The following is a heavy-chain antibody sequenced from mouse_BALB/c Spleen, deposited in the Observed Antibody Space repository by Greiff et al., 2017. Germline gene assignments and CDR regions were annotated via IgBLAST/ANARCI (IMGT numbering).Heavy chain of an antibody. CDR3: ARERGPSWFAY. CDR1: GYTFTSYW. V-gene: IGHV1-7*01. J-gene: IGHJ3*01. CDR2: INPSTGYT. Sequence: VHLVESGAELAKPGASVKMSCKASGYTFTSYWMHWVKQRPGQGLEWIGYINPSTGYTEYNQKFKDKATLTADKSSSTAYMQLSSLTSEDSAVYYCARERGPSWFAYWGQGTLVTVSA.